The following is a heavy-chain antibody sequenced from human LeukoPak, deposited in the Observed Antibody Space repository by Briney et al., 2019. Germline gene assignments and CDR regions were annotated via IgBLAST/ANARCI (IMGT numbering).Heavy chain of an antibody. V-gene: IGHV4-4*07. CDR3: ARDSSVGYSYGYGDYYGMDV. CDR1: GGSISSYY. D-gene: IGHD5-18*01. Sequence: SETLSLTCTVSGGSISSYYWGWIRQPAGKGLEWIGRIYTSGSTNYNPSLKSRVTMSVDTSKNQFSLKLSSVTAADTAVYYCARDSSVGYSYGYGDYYGMDVWGQGTTVTVSS. CDR2: IYTSGST. J-gene: IGHJ6*02.